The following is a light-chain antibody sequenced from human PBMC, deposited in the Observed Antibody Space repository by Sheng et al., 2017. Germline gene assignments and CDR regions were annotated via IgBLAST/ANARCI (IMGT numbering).Light chain of an antibody. J-gene: IGKJ1*01. V-gene: IGKV3-11*01. CDR2: DAS. CDR3: QQRSRWPRT. CDR1: QSISRY. Sequence: TQSPSTLSASVGDRVTITCRASQSISRYLAWYQQKPGQAPRLLIYDASNRATGIPARFSGSGSGTDFTLTISSLEPEDFAVYHCQQRSRWPRTFGQGTKVEIK.